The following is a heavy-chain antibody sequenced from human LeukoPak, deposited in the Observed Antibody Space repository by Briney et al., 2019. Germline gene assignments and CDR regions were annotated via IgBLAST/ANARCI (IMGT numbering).Heavy chain of an antibody. CDR3: ARLSPGY. CDR1: GGSISSSSYY. V-gene: IGHV4-39*01. CDR2: IYYSGST. Sequence: SETLSLTCTVSGGSISSSSYYWGWIRQPPGKGLEWIGSIYYSGSTYYNPSLKSRVTISVDTSKNQFSLKLSSVTAADTAVYYCARLSPGYWGQGTLVTVSS. J-gene: IGHJ4*02.